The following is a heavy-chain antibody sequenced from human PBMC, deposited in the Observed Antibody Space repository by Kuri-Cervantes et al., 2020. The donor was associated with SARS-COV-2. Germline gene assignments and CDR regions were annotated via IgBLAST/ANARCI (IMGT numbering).Heavy chain of an antibody. Sequence: LRLSCPVSGGSISSCGYSWSWIRQPPGKGLEWIGYIYHSGSTYYNPSLKSRVTISVDRSKNQFSLKLSSVTAADTAVYYCASLGMVFSYFDYWGQGTLVTVSS. CDR2: IYHSGST. J-gene: IGHJ4*02. CDR1: GGSISSCGYS. V-gene: IGHV4-30-2*01. D-gene: IGHD3-3*01. CDR3: ASLGMVFSYFDY.